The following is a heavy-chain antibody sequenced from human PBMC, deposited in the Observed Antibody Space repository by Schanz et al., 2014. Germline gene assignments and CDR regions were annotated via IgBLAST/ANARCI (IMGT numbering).Heavy chain of an antibody. J-gene: IGHJ4*02. CDR2: VSRSTPDI. CDR3: VRDSFFAFDY. D-gene: IGHD3-3*01. Sequence: VHLVESGGGLVQPGGSLRLSCAASGFSFSDYYMSWIRQAPGKGLEWVSYVSRSTPDIYYADSVKGRFTMSRDNAKNSVFLQMNSLRPGDTAVYYCVRDSFFAFDYWGQGTLVTDSS. CDR1: GFSFSDYY. V-gene: IGHV3-11*06.